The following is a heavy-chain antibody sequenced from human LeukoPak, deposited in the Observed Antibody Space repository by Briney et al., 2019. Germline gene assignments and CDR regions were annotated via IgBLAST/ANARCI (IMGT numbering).Heavy chain of an antibody. V-gene: IGHV3-9*01. CDR1: GFTFDDYA. J-gene: IGHJ6*02. Sequence: GGSLRLSCAPSGFTFDDYAMHWGRQGPGKGLEWVSGISWNSGSIGYADSVKGRFTISRDNAKNSLYLQMNSLRAEDTALYYCAKMPHYYYYGMDVWGQGTTVTVSS. D-gene: IGHD2-2*01. CDR3: AKMPHYYYYGMDV. CDR2: ISWNSGSI.